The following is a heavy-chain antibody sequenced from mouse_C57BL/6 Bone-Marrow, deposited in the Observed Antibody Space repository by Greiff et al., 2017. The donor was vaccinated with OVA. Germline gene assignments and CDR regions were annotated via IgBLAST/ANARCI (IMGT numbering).Heavy chain of an antibody. D-gene: IGHD1-1*01. Sequence: QVQLQQSDAELVKPGASVKISCKVSGYTFTDHTIHWMKQRPEQGLEWIGYIYPRDGSTKYNEKFKGKATLTADKSSSTAYMQLNSLTSEDSAVYFCARERAITTVVEGWFAYWGQGTLVTVSA. CDR2: IYPRDGST. CDR3: ARERAITTVVEGWFAY. J-gene: IGHJ3*01. V-gene: IGHV1-78*01. CDR1: GYTFTDHT.